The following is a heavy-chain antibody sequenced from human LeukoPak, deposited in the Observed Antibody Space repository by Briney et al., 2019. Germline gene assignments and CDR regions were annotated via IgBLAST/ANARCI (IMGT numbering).Heavy chain of an antibody. J-gene: IGHJ3*02. CDR1: GFTFRSYG. V-gene: IGHV3-30*18. Sequence: GGSLRLSCAASGFTFRSYGIHWVRQAPGKGLEWVAVISSDGRNKYYADSVKGRFTISRDNSKNTLYLQMNSLRAEDTAVYYCAKERPEWGGEEAFDIWGRGTMVTVSS. CDR3: AKERPEWGGEEAFDI. D-gene: IGHD3-16*01. CDR2: ISSDGRNK.